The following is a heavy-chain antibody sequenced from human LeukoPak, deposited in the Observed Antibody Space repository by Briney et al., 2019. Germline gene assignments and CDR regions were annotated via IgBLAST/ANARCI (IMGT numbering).Heavy chain of an antibody. CDR3: ARVRQGSYSDY. CDR2: ISTTSSSI. Sequence: PGGSLRLSCAASGFTFSSYSMSWVRQAPGKGLEWVSYISTTSSSIYYADSVRGRFTISRDNAKNSLYLQMNSLRAEDTAVYYCARVRQGSYSDYWGQGTLVTVSS. J-gene: IGHJ4*02. V-gene: IGHV3-48*01. CDR1: GFTFSSYS.